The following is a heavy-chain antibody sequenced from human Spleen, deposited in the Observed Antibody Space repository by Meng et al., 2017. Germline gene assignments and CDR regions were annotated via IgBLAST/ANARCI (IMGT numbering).Heavy chain of an antibody. V-gene: IGHV4-34*01. CDR3: ARAELAAGIGYYFDY. CDR2: INHSGST. D-gene: IGHD6-13*01. Sequence: VQLQQWGAGLLQPAETLSLTCVVAGGSFSDYYWSWIRQPPGKGLEWIGEINHSGSTNYNPSLESRATISVDTSQNNLSLKLSSVTAADSAVYYCARAELAAGIGYYFDYWGQGTLVTVSS. J-gene: IGHJ4*02. CDR1: GGSFSDYY.